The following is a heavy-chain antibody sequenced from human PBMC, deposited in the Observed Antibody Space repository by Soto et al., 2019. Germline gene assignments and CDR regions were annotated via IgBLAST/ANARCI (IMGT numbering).Heavy chain of an antibody. CDR1: GDTFSFYS. Sequence: QVQLVQSGADVRKPGSSVKVSCKASGDTFSFYSINWVRQAPGLGLEWMGRINPILSMSNYAQRFQGRVTMTADKSTSTAYMELSGLRSEDTAIYYCASSYGSGYRAFDYWGQGALVTVSS. D-gene: IGHD3-10*01. CDR2: INPILSMS. CDR3: ASSYGSGYRAFDY. J-gene: IGHJ4*02. V-gene: IGHV1-69*02.